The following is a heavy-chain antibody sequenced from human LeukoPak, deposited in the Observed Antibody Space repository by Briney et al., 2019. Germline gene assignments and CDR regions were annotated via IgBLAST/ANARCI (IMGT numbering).Heavy chain of an antibody. D-gene: IGHD3-22*01. CDR3: ARKRYYYDTRFDP. Sequence: GGSLRLSCAASGFTFSSYGMHWVRQAPGKGLEWVAVISYDGSNKYYADSVKGRFTISRDNSKNTLYLQMNSLRAEDTAVYYCARKRYYYDTRFDPWGQGTLVTVSS. CDR2: ISYDGSNK. J-gene: IGHJ5*02. V-gene: IGHV3-30*03. CDR1: GFTFSSYG.